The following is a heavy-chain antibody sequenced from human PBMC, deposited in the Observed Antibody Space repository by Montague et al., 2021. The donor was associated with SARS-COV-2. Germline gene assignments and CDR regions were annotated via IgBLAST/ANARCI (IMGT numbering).Heavy chain of an antibody. D-gene: IGHD4-17*01. CDR1: GSSVRSYY. V-gene: IGHV4-59*02. CDR3: ARENTVTTFGGPYYIDS. Sequence: SETLSLTCIVSGSSVRSYYWSWIRQPPGKGLEWIGYIYDSGSTNYNPSXXSRVTIPVDTSKNQFSLKLSSVTAADTAVYYCARENTVTTFGGPYYIDSWGQGTLVTVSA. J-gene: IGHJ4*02. CDR2: IYDSGST.